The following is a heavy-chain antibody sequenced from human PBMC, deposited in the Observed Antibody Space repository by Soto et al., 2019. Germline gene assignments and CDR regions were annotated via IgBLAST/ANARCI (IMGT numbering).Heavy chain of an antibody. CDR2: ISSRSDSI. D-gene: IGHD6-19*01. CDR1: GFIFTSYS. Sequence: EVQLVESGGGLVQRGGSLRLSCAASGFIFTSYSMVWVRQAPGKGLEWVSSISSRSDSIYYADSVKGRFTISRDNAQNSRYLQMNSLTSEDTAVYYCARDRSADRFVQYFQHWGPGTLVTVSS. J-gene: IGHJ1*01. V-gene: IGHV3-21*01. CDR3: ARDRSADRFVQYFQH.